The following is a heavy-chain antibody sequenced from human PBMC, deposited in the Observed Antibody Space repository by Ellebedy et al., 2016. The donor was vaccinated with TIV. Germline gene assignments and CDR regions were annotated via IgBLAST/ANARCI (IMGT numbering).Heavy chain of an antibody. Sequence: GESLKISCAASGFTFSDYYMSWIRQAPGKGLEWISYLSSSTTYTNYADSVKGRFTISIDNAKNSLYLRMNSLVDEDTAVYYCARDRVAGTIRRVFDIWGQGTMVTVSS. V-gene: IGHV3-11*06. CDR3: ARDRVAGTIRRVFDI. D-gene: IGHD6-19*01. CDR1: GFTFSDYY. J-gene: IGHJ3*02. CDR2: LSSSTTYT.